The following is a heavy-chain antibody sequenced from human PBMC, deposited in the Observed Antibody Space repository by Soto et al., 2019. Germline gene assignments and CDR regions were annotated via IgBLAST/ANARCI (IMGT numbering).Heavy chain of an antibody. V-gene: IGHV3-23*01. CDR2: ISVTGSGT. Sequence: EVQLLESGGGLVQPGGSLGLSCAASGFTFSSYDMSWVRQAPGKGLEYVSSISVTGSGTYYADSVKGRFTISRDNSKITLYLQMNSLRVEDTAVYYCSRTTTTISRDYWGQGTLVTVSS. J-gene: IGHJ4*02. CDR3: SRTTTTISRDY. CDR1: GFTFSSYD. D-gene: IGHD4-17*01.